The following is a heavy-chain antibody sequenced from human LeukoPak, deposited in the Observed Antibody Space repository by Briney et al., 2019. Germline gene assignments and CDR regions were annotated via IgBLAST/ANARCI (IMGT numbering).Heavy chain of an antibody. CDR1: GISVSSNY. Sequence: GGSLRLSCAASGISVSSNYMNWVRQSPGKGLEWVSVIYSGGSTKHADSVKGRFTISRDNSKNTLYLEMSTLRPEDTAVYYCARELSRWSYFDYWGQGTLVTVSS. J-gene: IGHJ4*02. CDR2: IYSGGST. D-gene: IGHD2-8*02. V-gene: IGHV3-66*02. CDR3: ARELSRWSYFDY.